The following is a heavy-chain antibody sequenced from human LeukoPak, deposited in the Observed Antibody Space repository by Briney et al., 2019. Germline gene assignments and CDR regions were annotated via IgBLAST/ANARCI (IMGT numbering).Heavy chain of an antibody. V-gene: IGHV3-23*01. CDR3: AKEIYYDSSAFFDY. CDR2: ISGSGGST. J-gene: IGHJ4*02. Sequence: PGGSLRLSCAASGFTLSSYAMSWVRQAPGKGLEWVSAISGSGGSTYYADSVKGRFTISRDNSKNTLYLQMNSLRTEDTAVYFCAKEIYYDSSAFFDYWGQGTLVTVSS. D-gene: IGHD3-22*01. CDR1: GFTLSSYA.